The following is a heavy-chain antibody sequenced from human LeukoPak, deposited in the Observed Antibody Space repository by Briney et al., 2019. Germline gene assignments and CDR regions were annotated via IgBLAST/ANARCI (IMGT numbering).Heavy chain of an antibody. CDR1: GFTFSRYT. Sequence: PGGSLRLSCSASGFTFSRYTAHWVRQAPGKGVEYVSGISSNGGSTYYADSVKGRFTISRDNSKNTLYVQMSSLRAEDTAVYYCVTTYDTSGYYPFDYWGQGTLVTVSS. D-gene: IGHD3-22*01. CDR2: ISSNGGST. CDR3: VTTYDTSGYYPFDY. J-gene: IGHJ4*02. V-gene: IGHV3-64*05.